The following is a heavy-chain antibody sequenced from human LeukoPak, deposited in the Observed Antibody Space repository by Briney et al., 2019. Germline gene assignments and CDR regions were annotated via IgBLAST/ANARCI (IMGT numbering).Heavy chain of an antibody. CDR3: ASLAPQSGKAVVAATEAVD. J-gene: IGHJ4*02. CDR2: ISYDGSNK. Sequence: GGSLRLSCAASGFTFSSYAMHWVRQAPGKGLEWVAVISYDGSNKYYADSVKGRFTISRDNSKNTLYLQMNSLRAEDTAVYYCASLAPQSGKAVVAATEAVDWGQGTLVTVSS. V-gene: IGHV3-30-3*01. D-gene: IGHD2-15*01. CDR1: GFTFSSYA.